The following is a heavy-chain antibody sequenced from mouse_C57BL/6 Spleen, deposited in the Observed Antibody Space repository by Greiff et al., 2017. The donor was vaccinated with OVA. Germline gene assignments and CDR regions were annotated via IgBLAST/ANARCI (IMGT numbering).Heavy chain of an antibody. CDR1: GYTFTNYW. CDR3: ARYGSSRRGLAY. D-gene: IGHD1-1*01. Sequence: QVQLKQSGAELVRPGTSVKMSCKASGYTFTNYWIGWAKQRPGHGLEWIGDIYPGGGSTNYNETFKGKATLTADKYSSTAYMQFSSLTSEDSAIYYCARYGSSRRGLAYWGQGTLVTVSA. CDR2: IYPGGGST. J-gene: IGHJ3*01. V-gene: IGHV1-63*01.